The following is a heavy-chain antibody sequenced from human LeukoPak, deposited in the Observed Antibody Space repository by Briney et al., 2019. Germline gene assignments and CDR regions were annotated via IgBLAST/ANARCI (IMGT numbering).Heavy chain of an antibody. Sequence: GASVKVSCKASGYTFTGYYIHWVRQAPGQGLEWMGWINPNSGGTNYAQKFQGRVTLTRDTSTSTAYMELRSLRSDDTAVYYCARLEVVNYAAYYFDYWGQGTLVTVSS. CDR1: GYTFTGYY. CDR2: INPNSGGT. CDR3: ARLEVVNYAAYYFDY. V-gene: IGHV1-2*02. J-gene: IGHJ4*02. D-gene: IGHD1-7*01.